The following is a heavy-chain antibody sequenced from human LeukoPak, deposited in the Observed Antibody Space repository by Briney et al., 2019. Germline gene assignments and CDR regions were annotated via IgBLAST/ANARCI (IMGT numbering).Heavy chain of an antibody. D-gene: IGHD3-22*01. J-gene: IGHJ4*02. V-gene: IGHV1-46*01. CDR1: GYTFTSYY. CDR2: INPSGGST. CDR3: ARETGHYDSPDY. Sequence: RASVKVSCKASGYTFTSYYMHWVRQAPGQGLEWMGIINPSGGSTSYAQKFQGRVTMTRDTSTSTVYMELGSLRSEDTAVYYCARETGHYDSPDYWGQGTLVTVSS.